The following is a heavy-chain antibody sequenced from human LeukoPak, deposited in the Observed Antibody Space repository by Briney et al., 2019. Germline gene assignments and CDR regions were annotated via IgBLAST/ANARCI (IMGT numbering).Heavy chain of an antibody. V-gene: IGHV3-9*01. CDR3: VREGLECSGSSCQRAAFDY. Sequence: GTSLRLSCVASGFTFADHAMHWVRRAPGQGLEWVTGINWDNDGIVYAASVRGRFTVSRDNAKNTLYLQMNSLRDEDTAVYYCVREGLECSGSSCQRAAFDYWGQGTLVTVSS. D-gene: IGHD2-2*01. J-gene: IGHJ4*02. CDR1: GFTFADHA. CDR2: INWDNDGI.